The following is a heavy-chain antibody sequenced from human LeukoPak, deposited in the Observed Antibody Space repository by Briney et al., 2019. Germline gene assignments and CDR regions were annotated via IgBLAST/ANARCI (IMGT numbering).Heavy chain of an antibody. D-gene: IGHD1-26*01. CDR1: GYTFTSYD. Sequence: EASVKVSCKASGYTFTSYDINWVRQATGQGLEWMGWMNPNSGNTGYAQKFQGRVTITRNTSISTAYMELSSLRSEDTAVYYCARGAVLKYSGSYYGWFDPWGQGTLVTVSS. J-gene: IGHJ5*02. CDR3: ARGAVLKYSGSYYGWFDP. V-gene: IGHV1-8*03. CDR2: MNPNSGNT.